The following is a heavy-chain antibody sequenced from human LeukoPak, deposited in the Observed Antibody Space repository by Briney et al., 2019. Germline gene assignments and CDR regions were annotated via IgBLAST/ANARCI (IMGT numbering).Heavy chain of an antibody. J-gene: IGHJ6*03. CDR2: ISGSGGTT. V-gene: IGHV3-23*01. CDR1: GFTFSSYG. Sequence: GGTLRLSCAASGFTFSSYGMSWVRQAPGKGLEWVSAISGSGGTTYYADSVKGRFTISRDNSKNTLYLQMNSLRAEDTAIYYCAKGRYYYYYMDVWGKGTTVTISS. CDR3: AKGRYYYYYMDV.